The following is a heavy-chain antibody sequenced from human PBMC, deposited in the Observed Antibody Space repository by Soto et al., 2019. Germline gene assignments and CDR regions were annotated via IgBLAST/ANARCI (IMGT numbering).Heavy chain of an antibody. D-gene: IGHD2-15*01. CDR2: IKSNSDGGAI. CDR1: GFALSNAW. J-gene: IGHJ4*02. Sequence: GGSLRLSCAASGFALSNAWMNWVRQAPGKGLEWLGRIKSNSDGGAIEYAAPVKGRFTMSRDDSENTLFLQMNSLTTEDTAVYYCTTTHGSGFDHWGQGTLVTVSS. CDR3: TTTHGSGFDH. V-gene: IGHV3-15*07.